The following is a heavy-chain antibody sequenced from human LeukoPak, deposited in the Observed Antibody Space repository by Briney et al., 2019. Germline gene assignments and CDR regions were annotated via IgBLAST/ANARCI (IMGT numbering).Heavy chain of an antibody. CDR1: GFNVTSNH. CDR3: ARDSSSYYFDY. CDR2: IYTGGTK. Sequence: GGSLRLSCAASGFNVTSNHMNRVRQAPGKGLEWVSIIYTGGTKHYTDSLNDIFTISRDDSINTLYLQMNSLRAEDTAVYYCARDSSSYYFDYWGQGTLVTVSS. V-gene: IGHV3-66*01. J-gene: IGHJ4*02. D-gene: IGHD6-6*01.